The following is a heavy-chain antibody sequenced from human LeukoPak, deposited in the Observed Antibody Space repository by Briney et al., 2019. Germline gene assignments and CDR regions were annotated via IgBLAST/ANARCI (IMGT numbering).Heavy chain of an antibody. CDR1: GGSISSYY. V-gene: IGHV4-4*07. Sequence: SETLSLTCTVSGGSISSYYWSWTRQPAGKGLEWIGRIYTSGSTNYNPSLKSRVTTSVDTSKNQFSLKLSSVTAADTAVYYCARDITSGWFNYYYYGMDVWGQGTTVTVSS. D-gene: IGHD6-19*01. CDR2: IYTSGST. CDR3: ARDITSGWFNYYYYGMDV. J-gene: IGHJ6*02.